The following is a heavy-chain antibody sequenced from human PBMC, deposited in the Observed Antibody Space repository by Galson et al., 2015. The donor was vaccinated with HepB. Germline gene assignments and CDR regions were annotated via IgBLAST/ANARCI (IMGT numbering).Heavy chain of an antibody. CDR1: GYSFTSYW. V-gene: IGHV5-10-1*01. D-gene: IGHD6-19*01. CDR3: ARVLGSSGWYGARDWFDP. J-gene: IGHJ5*02. CDR2: IDPSDSYT. Sequence: QSGAEVKKPGESLRISCKGSGYSFTSYWISWVRQMPGKGLEWMGRIDPSDSYTNYSPSFQGHVTISADKSISTAYLQWSSLKASDTAMYYCARVLGSSGWYGARDWFDPWGQGTLVTVSS.